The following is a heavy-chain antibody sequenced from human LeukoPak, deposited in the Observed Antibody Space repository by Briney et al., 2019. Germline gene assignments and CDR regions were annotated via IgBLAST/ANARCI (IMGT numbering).Heavy chain of an antibody. CDR3: ARDPPGSAASRQVFDV. D-gene: IGHD6-6*01. V-gene: IGHV1-3*01. CDR2: INAGNGNT. Sequence: GASVKVSCKASGYTFTSYAMHWVRQAPGQRLEWMGWINAGNGNTKYSQKFQGRVTITRDTSASTAYMELSSLRSEDTAVYYCARDPPGSAASRQVFDVWGQGTMVTVSS. CDR1: GYTFTSYA. J-gene: IGHJ3*01.